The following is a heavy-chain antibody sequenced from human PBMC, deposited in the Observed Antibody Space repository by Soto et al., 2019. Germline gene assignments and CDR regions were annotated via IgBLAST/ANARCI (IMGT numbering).Heavy chain of an antibody. J-gene: IGHJ4*02. CDR1: GFTFSSYA. D-gene: IGHD2-2*02. V-gene: IGHV3-23*01. Sequence: EVQLLESGGGLVQPGGSLRLSCAASGFTFSSYAMNWLRQAPGKGLEWVSTISGSGGSTYYAHTSTYYADSVKGRFTIARYNSKNILYLQMNSLRAEDTAVYYCAKVGGTSPPPIPVDYWGQGTLVTVSS. CDR2: ISGSGGSTYYAHTST. CDR3: AKVGGTSPPPIPVDY.